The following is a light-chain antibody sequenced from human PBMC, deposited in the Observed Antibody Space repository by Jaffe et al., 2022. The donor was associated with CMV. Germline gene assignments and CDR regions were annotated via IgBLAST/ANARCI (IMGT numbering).Light chain of an antibody. V-gene: IGLV2-14*03. CDR3: SSFTRSSTSDVV. CDR1: SSDVGGYNF. Sequence: QSALTQPASVSGSPGQSITISCTGTSSDVGGYNFVSWYQQHPGKAPKLMIYGVSDRPSGVSNRFSGSKSGNTASLTISGLQAEDEADYYCSSFTRSSTSDVVFGGGTKLTVL. J-gene: IGLJ2*01. CDR2: GVS.